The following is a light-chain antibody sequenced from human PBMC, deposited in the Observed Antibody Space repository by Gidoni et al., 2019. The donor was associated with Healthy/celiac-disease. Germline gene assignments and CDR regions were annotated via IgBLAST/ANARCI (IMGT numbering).Light chain of an antibody. V-gene: IGKV1-5*03. CDR2: KAS. Sequence: DIQMTQSPSTLSASVGDRVTITCRASQSISSWLAWYQQKPGKAPKLLIYKASSLESGVTSRFSGSGSGTEFTLTSSSLQPDDFVTYYCQQYNSYPYTFGQGTKLEIK. J-gene: IGKJ2*01. CDR1: QSISSW. CDR3: QQYNSYPYT.